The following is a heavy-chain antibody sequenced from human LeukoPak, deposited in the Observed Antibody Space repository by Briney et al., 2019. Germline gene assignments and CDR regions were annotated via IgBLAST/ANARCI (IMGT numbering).Heavy chain of an antibody. J-gene: IGHJ5*02. CDR2: IWYDGSNK. CDR1: GFTFSSYG. V-gene: IGHV3-33*06. D-gene: IGHD6-19*01. CDR3: AKDGDVGAVAGEPTANWFDP. Sequence: GGSLRLSCAASGFTFSSYGMHWVRQAPGKGLEGVAVIWYDGSNKYYADSVKGRFTISRDNPKNTLYLQMNSLRAEDTAVYYCAKDGDVGAVAGEPTANWFDPWGQGTLVTVSS.